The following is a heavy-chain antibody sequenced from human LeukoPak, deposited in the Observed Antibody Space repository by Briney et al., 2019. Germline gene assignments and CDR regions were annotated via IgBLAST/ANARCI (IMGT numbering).Heavy chain of an antibody. CDR1: GFTFSSYW. V-gene: IGHV3-74*01. D-gene: IGHD4-17*01. J-gene: IGHJ5*02. Sequence: PGGSLRLSCAASGFTFSSYWMHWVRQAPGKGLVWVSRINSDGSSTSYADSVKGRFTISRDNAKNTLYLQMNSLRAGDTAVYYCARGSTVTTYFADWFDPWGQGTLVTVSS. CDR2: INSDGSST. CDR3: ARGSTVTTYFADWFDP.